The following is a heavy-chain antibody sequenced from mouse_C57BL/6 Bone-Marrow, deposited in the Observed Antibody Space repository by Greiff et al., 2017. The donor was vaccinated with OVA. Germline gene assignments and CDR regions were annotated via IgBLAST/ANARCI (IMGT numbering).Heavy chain of an antibody. CDR2: IDPSDSYT. J-gene: IGHJ4*01. Sequence: QVQLKQPGAELVRPGTSVKLSCKASGYTFTSYWMHWVKQRPGQGLEWIGVIDPSDSYTNYTQKFKGKATLTVDTSSSTAYMQLSSLTSEDSAVYYCAYYAMDYWGQGTSVTVSS. V-gene: IGHV1-59*01. CDR3: AYYAMDY. CDR1: GYTFTSYW.